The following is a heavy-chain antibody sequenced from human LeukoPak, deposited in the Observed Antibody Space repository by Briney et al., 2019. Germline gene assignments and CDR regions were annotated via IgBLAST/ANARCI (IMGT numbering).Heavy chain of an antibody. CDR3: ARGDWFDP. Sequence: ASVMVSCKASGYSFLKYGITWVRQAPGQGLEWMGWTTTHNVNTNYAQKFEGRVAMTTDTSSSTAYMELRSLRSDDTAIYYCARGDWFDPWGQGTLVTVSS. V-gene: IGHV1-18*01. D-gene: IGHD2-21*01. CDR2: TTTHNVNT. J-gene: IGHJ5*02. CDR1: GYSFLKYG.